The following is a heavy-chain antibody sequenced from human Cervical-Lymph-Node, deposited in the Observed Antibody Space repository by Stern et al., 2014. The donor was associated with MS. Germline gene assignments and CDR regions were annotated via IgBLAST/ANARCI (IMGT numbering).Heavy chain of an antibody. Sequence: VQLVESGGGLVQSGRSLSLRCVGSGFSFDDHAMHWVRHAPGTGLEWVPGMTWNSGVIVYADSVKGRFTISRDNTKNSLYLQMNSLTEDDTALYYCVKDPDPVGGYYFDSWGQGTLVTVSS. CDR3: VKDPDPVGGYYFDS. V-gene: IGHV3-9*01. J-gene: IGHJ4*02. CDR1: GFSFDDHA. D-gene: IGHD6-19*01. CDR2: MTWNSGVI.